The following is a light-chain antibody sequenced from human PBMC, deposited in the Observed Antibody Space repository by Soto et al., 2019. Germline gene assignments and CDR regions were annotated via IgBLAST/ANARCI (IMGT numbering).Light chain of an antibody. CDR1: QSVSSSY. CDR3: QQYGSSPRT. V-gene: IGKV3-20*01. CDR2: DAS. Sequence: EIVLTQSPGTLSLSPGERATLSCRASQSVSSSYLAWYQQKPGQAPRLLIHDASSRATGIPDRFSGSGSGTDFTLIISRLEPEDVAVYYCQQYGSSPRTFGQGTKVEIK. J-gene: IGKJ1*01.